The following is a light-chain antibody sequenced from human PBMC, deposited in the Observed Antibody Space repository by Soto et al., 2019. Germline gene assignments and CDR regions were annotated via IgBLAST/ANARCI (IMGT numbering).Light chain of an antibody. CDR2: GAS. V-gene: IGKV3-20*01. CDR1: QSVSSN. J-gene: IGKJ1*01. CDR3: QQYGGSTRT. Sequence: EVVMTQSPATLSVSPGERATLSFMASQSVSSNLAWYRQKPGQAPRLLIYGASTRATGIPDRITGSGSGTDFTLSISRLEPEDFAVYYCQQYGGSTRTFGQGTKVDIK.